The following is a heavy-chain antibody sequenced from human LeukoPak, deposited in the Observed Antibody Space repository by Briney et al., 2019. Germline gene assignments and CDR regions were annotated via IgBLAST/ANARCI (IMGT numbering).Heavy chain of an antibody. CDR3: ARDGILNWFDP. Sequence: SETLSLTCTVSGGSISSGDYYWSWIRQPPGKGLEWIGYIYYSGSTYYIPSLKSRVTISVDTSKNQFSLKLSSVTAADTAVYYCARDGILNWFDPWGQGTLVTVSS. CDR2: IYYSGST. D-gene: IGHD1-26*01. V-gene: IGHV4-30-4*01. CDR1: GGSISSGDYY. J-gene: IGHJ5*02.